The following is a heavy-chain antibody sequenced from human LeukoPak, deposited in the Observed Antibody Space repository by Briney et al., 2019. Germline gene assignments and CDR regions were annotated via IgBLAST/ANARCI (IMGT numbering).Heavy chain of an antibody. V-gene: IGHV3-33*01. CDR1: GFTFRSFG. CDR3: AREGGVVVVPAAMRAFDI. D-gene: IGHD2-2*01. J-gene: IGHJ3*02. Sequence: SGGSLRLSCAASGFTFRSFGIHWVRQAPGKGLEWVAVIWYDGSKKYYADSVKGRFTISRDNSKNTLYLQMNSLRAEDTAIYYCAREGGVVVVPAAMRAFDIWGQGTMATVSS. CDR2: IWYDGSKK.